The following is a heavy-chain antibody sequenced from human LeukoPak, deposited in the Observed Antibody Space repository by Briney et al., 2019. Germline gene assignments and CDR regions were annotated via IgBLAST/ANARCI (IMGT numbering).Heavy chain of an antibody. J-gene: IGHJ4*02. V-gene: IGHV3-23*01. CDR1: GFTFSSYG. CDR3: AKDLGYSSAGGLDY. CDR2: ISGSGGST. D-gene: IGHD6-19*01. Sequence: GGSLRLSCAASGFTFSSYGMSWVRQAPGKGLEWVSAISGSGGSTYYADSVKGRFTISRDNSKNTLYLQMNSLRAEDTAVYYCAKDLGYSSAGGLDYWGQGTLVTVSS.